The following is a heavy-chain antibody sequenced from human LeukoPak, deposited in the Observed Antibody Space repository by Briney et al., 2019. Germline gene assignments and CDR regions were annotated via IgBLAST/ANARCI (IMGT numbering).Heavy chain of an antibody. CDR3: ARMNYVSSGWGAPFDY. CDR2: IKQDGSDK. J-gene: IGHJ4*02. D-gene: IGHD1-7*01. Sequence: GGSLRLSCAASGFTFSTYWMSWVRQAPGRGLEWVANIKQDGSDKNYVDSVKGRFTISRDNAKNSLYLQMNSLRAEDTAVYYCARMNYVSSGWGAPFDYWGQGTLVTVSS. CDR1: GFTFSTYW. V-gene: IGHV3-7*01.